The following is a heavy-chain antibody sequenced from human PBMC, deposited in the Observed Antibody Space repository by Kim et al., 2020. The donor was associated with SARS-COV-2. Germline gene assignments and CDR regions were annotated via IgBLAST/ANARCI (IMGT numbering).Heavy chain of an antibody. J-gene: IGHJ6*02. D-gene: IGHD3-10*01. CDR1: GFTFSSYS. Sequence: GGSLRLSCAASGFTFSSYSMNWVRQAPGKGLEWVSSISSSSSYIYYADSVKGRFTISRDNAKNSLYLQMNSLRAEDTAVYYCARAHSRAWFGELPDHYYYYGMDVWGQGTTVTVSS. V-gene: IGHV3-21*01. CDR3: ARAHSRAWFGELPDHYYYYGMDV. CDR2: ISSSSSYI.